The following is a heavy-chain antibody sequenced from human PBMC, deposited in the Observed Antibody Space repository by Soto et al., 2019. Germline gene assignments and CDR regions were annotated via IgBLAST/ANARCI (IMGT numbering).Heavy chain of an antibody. Sequence: QVQLVQSGAEVKKPGASVKVSCKASGYTFTSNGISWVRQAPGQGLEWMGWISAYNGNTNYAQKLQGRLTMTTDTSTSTAYMELRSLRSDDTAVYYCARDLAYCGGDCYPIDYWGQGTLVTVSS. CDR1: GYTFTSNG. CDR2: ISAYNGNT. J-gene: IGHJ4*02. D-gene: IGHD2-21*02. V-gene: IGHV1-18*01. CDR3: ARDLAYCGGDCYPIDY.